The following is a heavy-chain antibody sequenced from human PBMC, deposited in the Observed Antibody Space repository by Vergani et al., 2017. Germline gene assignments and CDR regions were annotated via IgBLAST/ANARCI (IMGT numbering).Heavy chain of an antibody. CDR2: IIPSLGIA. CDR3: ARDLGNGPLDY. V-gene: IGHV1-69*08. CDR1: GGTFSSYT. D-gene: IGHD1-26*01. Sequence: QVQLVQSGAEVKKPGSSVKVSCKASGGTFSSYTISGVRQAPGQGLEWMGRIIPSLGIANYAQKFQGRVTITTDKSTSTAYMELSSLRSEDTAVYYCARDLGNGPLDYWGQGTLVTVSS. J-gene: IGHJ4*02.